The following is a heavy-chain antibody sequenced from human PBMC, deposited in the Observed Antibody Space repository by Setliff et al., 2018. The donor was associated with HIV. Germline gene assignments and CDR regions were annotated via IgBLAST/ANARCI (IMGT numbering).Heavy chain of an antibody. CDR3: ARYRSPGNSEYYFDY. Sequence: PGGSLRLSCAASGFIFSDYYMSWIRQAPGKGLEWISYISSSNNANRNYADSVKGRFTISRDNAKHSLYLQMNSLRAEDTAVYYCARYRSPGNSEYYFDYWGQGTLVTVSS. J-gene: IGHJ4*02. CDR2: ISSSNNANR. CDR1: GFIFSDYY. D-gene: IGHD4-4*01. V-gene: IGHV3-11*06.